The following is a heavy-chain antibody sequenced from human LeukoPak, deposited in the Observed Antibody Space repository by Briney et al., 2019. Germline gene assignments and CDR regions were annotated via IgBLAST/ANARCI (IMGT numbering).Heavy chain of an antibody. CDR3: ARGVMVTAHPPFDY. Sequence: ASVKVSCKASGYTFTCYYMHWVRQAPRQGLEWTGWINPNSGGTNYAQKFQGRVTITRDTSASTAYMELSSLRSEDTAVYYCARGVMVTAHPPFDYWGQGTLVTVSS. CDR2: INPNSGGT. D-gene: IGHD2-21*02. J-gene: IGHJ4*02. CDR1: GYTFTCYY. V-gene: IGHV1-2*02.